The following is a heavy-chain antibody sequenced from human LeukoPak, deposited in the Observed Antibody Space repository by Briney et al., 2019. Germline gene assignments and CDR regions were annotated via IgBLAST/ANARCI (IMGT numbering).Heavy chain of an antibody. D-gene: IGHD2-15*01. CDR1: GFTFSRYA. CDR3: AKDLGYCSGGSCPRSWFDP. J-gene: IGHJ5*02. CDR2: ISGSGGST. V-gene: IGHV3-23*01. Sequence: GGSLRLSCAASGFTFSRYAMSWVRQAPGKGLEWVSAISGSGGSTYYADSVKGRFTISRDNSKTTLYLQMNSLRAEDTAVYYCAKDLGYCSGGSCPRSWFDPWGQGTLVTVSS.